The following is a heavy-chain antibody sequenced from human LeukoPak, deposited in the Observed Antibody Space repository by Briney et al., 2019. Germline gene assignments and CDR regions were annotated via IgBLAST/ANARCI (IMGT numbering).Heavy chain of an antibody. J-gene: IGHJ5*02. CDR1: GYTFTSYD. CDR3: ARGWYYDILTGAYLFDP. Sequence: GASVKVSCKASGYTFTSYDINWVRQATGQGLEWMGWMNPNSGNTGYAQKFQGRVTMTRNTSISTAYMELSSLRSEDTAVYYCARGWYYDILTGAYLFDPWGQGTLVTVSS. V-gene: IGHV1-8*01. D-gene: IGHD3-9*01. CDR2: MNPNSGNT.